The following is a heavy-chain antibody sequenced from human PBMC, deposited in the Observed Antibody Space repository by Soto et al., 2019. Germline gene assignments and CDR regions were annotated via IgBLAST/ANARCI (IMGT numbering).Heavy chain of an antibody. CDR3: AREVNSGDYRWFDP. CDR2: IYYSGST. V-gene: IGHV4-59*01. Sequence: QVQLQESGPGLVKPSETLSLTCTVSGGSISSYYWSWIRQPPGKGLEWIGYIYYSGSTNYNPSLKRRVTISVDTSKNQCSLKLSSVTAADTAVYYCAREVNSGDYRWFDPWGQGTLVTVSS. CDR1: GGSISSYY. D-gene: IGHD4-17*01. J-gene: IGHJ5*02.